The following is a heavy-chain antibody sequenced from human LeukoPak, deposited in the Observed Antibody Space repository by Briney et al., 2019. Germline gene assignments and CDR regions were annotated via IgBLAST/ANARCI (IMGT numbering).Heavy chain of an antibody. V-gene: IGHV4-34*01. Sequence: SETLSLTCAVYGGSFSGYYWSWIRQPPGKGLEWIGEINHSGSTNYNPSLKSRVTISVDTSKNQFSLKLSSVTAADTAVYYCARPDQRGYNYDYSAFDIWGQGTMVTVSS. CDR1: GGSFSGYY. CDR2: INHSGST. J-gene: IGHJ3*02. D-gene: IGHD5-18*01. CDR3: ARPDQRGYNYDYSAFDI.